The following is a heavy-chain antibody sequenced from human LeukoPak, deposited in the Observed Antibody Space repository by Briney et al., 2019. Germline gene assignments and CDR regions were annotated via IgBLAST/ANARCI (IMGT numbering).Heavy chain of an antibody. CDR3: ARDGAAYYDILTGYYPDDY. V-gene: IGHV3-30-3*01. CDR2: IPYDGSNK. J-gene: IGHJ4*02. CDR1: GFTFSSYA. D-gene: IGHD3-9*01. Sequence: GGSLRLSCAASGFTFSSYAMHWVRQAPGKGLEWVAVIPYDGSNKYYADSVKGQFTISRDNSKNTLYLQMNSLRAEDTAVYYCARDGAAYYDILTGYYPDDYWGQGTLVTVSS.